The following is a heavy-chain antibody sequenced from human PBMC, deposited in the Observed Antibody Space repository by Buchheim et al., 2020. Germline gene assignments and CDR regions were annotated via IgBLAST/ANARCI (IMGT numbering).Heavy chain of an antibody. CDR2: ISYDGSNK. J-gene: IGHJ4*02. Sequence: QVQLVESGGGVVQPGRSLRLSCAASGFTFSSYAMHWVRQAPGKGLEWVAVISYDGSNKYYADSVKGRFTISRDNSKNTLYLQMNSLRAEDTAVYYCARDRGGPFDYWGQGTL. CDR1: GFTFSSYA. D-gene: IGHD3-16*01. CDR3: ARDRGGPFDY. V-gene: IGHV3-30*04.